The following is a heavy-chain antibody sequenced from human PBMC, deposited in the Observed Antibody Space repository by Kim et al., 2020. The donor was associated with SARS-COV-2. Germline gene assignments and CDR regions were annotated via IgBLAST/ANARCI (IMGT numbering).Heavy chain of an antibody. CDR3: TRVRYMDV. D-gene: IGHD3-3*01. CDR2: ISSIDSGSTI. J-gene: IGHJ6*03. Sequence: GGSLRLSCGASGFTCSSYEMNWVRQAPGKGLEWASYISSIDSGSTIYYADSVKGRFTISRDNAKNSLYLQMNSLRAEDTAVYYCTRVRYMDVWGKGTTVTVSS. V-gene: IGHV3-48*03. CDR1: GFTCSSYE.